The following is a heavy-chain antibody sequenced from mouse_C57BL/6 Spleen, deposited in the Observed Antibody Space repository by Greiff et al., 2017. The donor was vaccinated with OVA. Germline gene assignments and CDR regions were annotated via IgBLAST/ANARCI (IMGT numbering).Heavy chain of an antibody. CDR2: IDPEDGET. CDR3: ARGTAQATAWFAY. CDR1: GFNIKDYY. V-gene: IGHV14-2*01. D-gene: IGHD3-2*02. Sequence: VQLKESGAELVKPGASVKLSCTASGFNIKDYYMHWVKQRTEQGLEWIGRIDPEDGETKYAPKFQGKATITADTSSNTAYLQLSSLTSEDIAVYYCARGTAQATAWFAYWGQGTLVTVSA. J-gene: IGHJ3*01.